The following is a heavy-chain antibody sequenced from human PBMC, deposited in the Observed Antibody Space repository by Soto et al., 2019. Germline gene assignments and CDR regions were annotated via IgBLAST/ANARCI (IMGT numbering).Heavy chain of an antibody. Sequence: SETLSLTCTVSGASITSGNYYWGWIRQPPGKGLQWIGSSSYTGNTYFNPSLRSRVTISVDTSNNQFSLRLTSVTASDTAVYYCARVPDYWGQGILVTVSS. CDR1: GASITSGNYY. V-gene: IGHV4-39*01. CDR3: ARVPDY. CDR2: SSYTGNT. J-gene: IGHJ4*02.